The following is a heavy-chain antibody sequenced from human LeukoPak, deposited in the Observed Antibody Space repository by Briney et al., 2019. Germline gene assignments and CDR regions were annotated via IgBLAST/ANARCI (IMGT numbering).Heavy chain of an antibody. Sequence: ASVKVSCKASGYTFTDYYMHWVRQAPGQGLEWMGWINPNSGSTKYAQKFQGRVTMTRDTSINTAYMELTRLTYDDTAVYYCAGLPRYNWNEPLDYSGQGTLVTVSS. CDR1: GYTFTDYY. D-gene: IGHD1-20*01. CDR3: AGLPRYNWNEPLDY. V-gene: IGHV1-2*02. J-gene: IGHJ4*02. CDR2: INPNSGST.